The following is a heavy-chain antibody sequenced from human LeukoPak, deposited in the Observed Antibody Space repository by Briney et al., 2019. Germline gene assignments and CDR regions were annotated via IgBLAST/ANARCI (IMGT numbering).Heavy chain of an antibody. D-gene: IGHD2-2*01. CDR1: GGSISSGGYY. CDR3: AGYCSSTSCYRYLYWFDP. V-gene: IGHV4-31*03. Sequence: SQTLSLTCTVSGGSISSGGYYRSWIRQHPGKGLEWIGYIYYSGSTYYNPSLKSRVTISVDTSKNQFSLKLSSVTAADTAVYYCAGYCSSTSCYRYLYWFDPWGQGTLVTVSS. CDR2: IYYSGST. J-gene: IGHJ5*02.